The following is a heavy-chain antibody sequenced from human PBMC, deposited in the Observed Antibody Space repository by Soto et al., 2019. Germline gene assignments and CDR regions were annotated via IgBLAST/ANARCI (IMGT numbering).Heavy chain of an antibody. CDR1: GFTFDDYA. Sequence: GGSLRLSCAASGFTFDDYAMHWVRQAPGKGLEWVSGISWNSGSIGYADSVKGRFTISRDNAKNSLYLQMNSLRAEDTALYYCAKDASYYDFWSGYYTHYYYMDVWGKGTTVTVSS. D-gene: IGHD3-3*01. CDR3: AKDASYYDFWSGYYTHYYYMDV. CDR2: ISWNSGSI. J-gene: IGHJ6*03. V-gene: IGHV3-9*01.